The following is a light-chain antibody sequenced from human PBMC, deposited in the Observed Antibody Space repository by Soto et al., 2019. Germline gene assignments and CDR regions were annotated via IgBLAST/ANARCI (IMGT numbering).Light chain of an antibody. CDR1: SSDIGGHNY. J-gene: IGLJ2*01. V-gene: IGLV2-11*01. CDR2: DVS. Sequence: QSALTQPRSVSGSPGQSVTISCTGTSSDIGGHNYVSWYQYHPGKAPKLMIYDVSKRPSGVPDRFSGSKSGNTASLTISGLQAEDEADYYCCSYAGSHNLLFGGGTQLTVL. CDR3: CSYAGSHNLL.